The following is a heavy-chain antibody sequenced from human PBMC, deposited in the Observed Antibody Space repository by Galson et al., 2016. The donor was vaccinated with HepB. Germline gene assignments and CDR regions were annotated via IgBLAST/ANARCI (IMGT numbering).Heavy chain of an antibody. CDR3: ARQGPAARGWFDP. V-gene: IGHV1-69*06. Sequence: SVKVSCKASGGSFSSDSIAWVRQAPGQGLEWMGAITPLFGTTNYAQKFQGRVTINADTSTSTGYMELSSLTAEDTAMYYWARQGPAARGWFDPWGQGTLVTVSS. CDR2: ITPLFGTT. D-gene: IGHD3-10*01. J-gene: IGHJ5*02. CDR1: GGSFSSDS.